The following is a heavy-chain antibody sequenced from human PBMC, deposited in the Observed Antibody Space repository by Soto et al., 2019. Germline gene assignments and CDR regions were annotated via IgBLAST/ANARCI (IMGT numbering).Heavy chain of an antibody. CDR1: GRTFNNHW. D-gene: IGHD6-19*01. CDR3: SRQGNVAATAADAFDI. V-gene: IGHV5-51*01. Sequence: PGESLKISCKVSGRTFNNHWIAWVRQMPGKGLEWMGIIYPGDSDARYSPSFAGQVTISVDKSITTAYLHWSSLEASDSAVYYCSRQGNVAATAADAFDIWGQGTLVTVSS. CDR2: IYPGDSDA. J-gene: IGHJ3*02.